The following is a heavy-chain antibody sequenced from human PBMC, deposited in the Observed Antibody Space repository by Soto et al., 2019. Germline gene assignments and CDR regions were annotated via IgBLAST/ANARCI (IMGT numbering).Heavy chain of an antibody. D-gene: IGHD6-13*01. CDR3: ARHNTSSRWRYYYYYYGMDV. CDR1: GGSISSSSYY. Sequence: PSETLSLTCTVSGGSISSSSYYWGWIRQPPGKGLEWIGSIYYSGSTYYNPSLKSRVTISVDTSKNQFSLKLSSVTAADTAVYYCARHNTSSRWRYYYYYYGMDVWGQGTTVTVSS. V-gene: IGHV4-39*01. CDR2: IYYSGST. J-gene: IGHJ6*02.